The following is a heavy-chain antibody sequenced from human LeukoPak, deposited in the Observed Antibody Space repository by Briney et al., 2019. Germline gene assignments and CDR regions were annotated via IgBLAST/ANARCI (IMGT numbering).Heavy chain of an antibody. J-gene: IGHJ4*02. Sequence: GGSLRLSCAASGFTFSTSAMHWVRQAPGKGLEWVAIISDDGSNKGYADSVKGRFTISRDNSKNTLSLQMNSLTAEDTAVYYCARDRSTIFNVVNYYFDHWGQGALVTVSS. CDR3: ARDRSTIFNVVNYYFDH. CDR1: GFTFSTSA. D-gene: IGHD2-2*01. V-gene: IGHV3-30*01. CDR2: ISDDGSNK.